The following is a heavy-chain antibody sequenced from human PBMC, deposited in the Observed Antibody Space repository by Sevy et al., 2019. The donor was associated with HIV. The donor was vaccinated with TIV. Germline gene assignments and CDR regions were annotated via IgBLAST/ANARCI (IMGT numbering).Heavy chain of an antibody. CDR1: RFTFRSYW. D-gene: IGHD6-19*01. Sequence: GGSLRLSCAASRFTFRSYWMSWVRPAPGKGPEWVANKNHEGTEMNYLDSVRGRFTISTGNAEKSLYLQMNSLIVEDTAVYFCVRVFRQWPYNFYHGMDLWGQGSMVTVSS. J-gene: IGHJ6*01. CDR3: VRVFRQWPYNFYHGMDL. CDR2: KNHEGTEM. V-gene: IGHV3-7*01.